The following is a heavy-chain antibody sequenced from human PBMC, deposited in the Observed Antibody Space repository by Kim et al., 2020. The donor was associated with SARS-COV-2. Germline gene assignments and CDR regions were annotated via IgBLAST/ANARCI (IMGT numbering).Heavy chain of an antibody. J-gene: IGHJ3*02. Sequence: SETLSLTCTVSGGSISSYYWSWIRQPPGKGLEWIGYIYHSGSTNYNPSLKSRVTISVDTSKNQFSLKLNSVTAADTAVYYCAREVRGTGVSIWGQGTMVTVSS. CDR3: AREVRGTGVSI. V-gene: IGHV4-59*01. CDR1: GGSISSYY. CDR2: IYHSGST. D-gene: IGHD3-10*01.